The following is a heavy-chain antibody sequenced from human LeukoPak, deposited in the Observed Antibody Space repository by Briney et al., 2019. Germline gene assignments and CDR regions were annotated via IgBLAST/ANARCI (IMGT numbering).Heavy chain of an antibody. CDR2: IYSGGST. CDR3: ARDPIPAAIQGAPNWFDP. J-gene: IGHJ5*02. Sequence: GGSLRLSCAASGFTVSSNYMSWVRQAPGKGLEWVSVIYSGGSTYYADSVKGRFTISRDNSKNTLYLQMNSLRAEDTAVYYCARDPIPAAIQGAPNWFDPWGQGTLVTVSS. V-gene: IGHV3-66*01. CDR1: GFTVSSNY. D-gene: IGHD2-2*02.